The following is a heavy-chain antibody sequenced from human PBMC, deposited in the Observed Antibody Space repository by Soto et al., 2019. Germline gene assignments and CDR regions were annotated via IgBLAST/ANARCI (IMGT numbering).Heavy chain of an antibody. J-gene: IGHJ4*02. D-gene: IGHD3-3*01. CDR3: TTGSEWLLYNFDY. V-gene: IGHV3-15*01. CDR2: IKSKTDGGTT. Sequence: EVQLVESGGGLVKPGGSLRLSCAASGFTFSNAWMSWVRQAPGKGLEWVGRIKSKTDGGTTDYAAPVKGRFTISRDASKNTLYLQMNSLKTEDTAVYYCTTGSEWLLYNFDYWGQGTLVTVSS. CDR1: GFTFSNAW.